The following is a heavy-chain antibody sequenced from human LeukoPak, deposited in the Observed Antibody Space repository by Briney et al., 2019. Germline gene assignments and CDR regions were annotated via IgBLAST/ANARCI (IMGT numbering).Heavy chain of an antibody. V-gene: IGHV4-59*01. CDR2: IYYSGST. CDR1: GGSISSYY. D-gene: IGHD5-18*01. J-gene: IGHJ4*02. CDR3: AARGYSYGYAVDY. Sequence: KPSETLSLTCTVSGGSISSYYWSWIRQPPGKGLEWIGYIYYSGSTNYNPSLKSRVTISVDTSKNQFSLKLSSVTAADTAVYYCAARGYSYGYAVDYWGQGTLVTVSS.